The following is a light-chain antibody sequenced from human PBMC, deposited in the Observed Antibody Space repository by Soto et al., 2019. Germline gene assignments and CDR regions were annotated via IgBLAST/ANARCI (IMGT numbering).Light chain of an antibody. CDR2: GNT. CDR1: SSNTGAGYD. V-gene: IGLV1-40*01. CDR3: QSYDSSLSGYVV. J-gene: IGLJ2*01. Sequence: QPVLTQPPSVSGAPGQRVTISCTGSSSNTGAGYDVHWYQQLPGTAPKLLIYGNTNRPSGVPDRFSGSKSGTSASLAITGLQAEDEADYYCQSYDSSLSGYVVFGGGTQLTVL.